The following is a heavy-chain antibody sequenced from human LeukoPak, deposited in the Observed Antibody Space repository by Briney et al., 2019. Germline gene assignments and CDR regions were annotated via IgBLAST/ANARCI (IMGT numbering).Heavy chain of an antibody. CDR3: ARGNGDYDNWFDP. D-gene: IGHD4-17*01. CDR2: IIPIFGTA. Sequence: GSSVKVSCKASGGTFSSYAISWVRQVPGQGLEWMGGIIPIFGTANYAQKFQGRVTITTDESTSTAYMELSSLRSEDTAVYYCARGNGDYDNWFDPWGQGTLVTVSS. J-gene: IGHJ5*02. CDR1: GGTFSSYA. V-gene: IGHV1-69*05.